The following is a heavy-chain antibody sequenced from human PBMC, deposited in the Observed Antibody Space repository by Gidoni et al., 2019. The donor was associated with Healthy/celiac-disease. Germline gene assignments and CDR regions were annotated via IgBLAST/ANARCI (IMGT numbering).Heavy chain of an antibody. D-gene: IGHD3-16*02. J-gene: IGHJ4*02. V-gene: IGHV3-30*18. CDR2: ISYDGSNK. CDR3: AKDRGVIADY. CDR1: SSYG. Sequence: SSYGMHWVRQAPGKGLEWVAVISYDGSNKYYADSVKGRFTISRDNSKNTLYLQMNSLRAEDTAVYYCAKDRGVIADYWGQGTLVTVSS.